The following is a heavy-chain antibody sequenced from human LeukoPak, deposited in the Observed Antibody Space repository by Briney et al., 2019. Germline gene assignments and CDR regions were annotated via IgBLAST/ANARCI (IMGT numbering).Heavy chain of an antibody. Sequence: GGSLRLSCAASGSSFSDTWMTWVRQAPGRGPEWVGRIKSNTDGGTTDYAAPVKGRFSISRDDSKNTLYLQMNSLKSEDTAVYYCTTAPQVPFDYWGQGTLVTVSS. J-gene: IGHJ4*02. CDR3: TTAPQVPFDY. V-gene: IGHV3-15*01. CDR1: GSSFSDTW. CDR2: IKSNTDGGTT. D-gene: IGHD2-2*01.